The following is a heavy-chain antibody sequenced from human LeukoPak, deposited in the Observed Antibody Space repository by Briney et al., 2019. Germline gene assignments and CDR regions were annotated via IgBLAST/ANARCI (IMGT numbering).Heavy chain of an antibody. Sequence: PSETLSLTCTVSGGSISSYYWSWIRQPPGKGLEWIGYIYYSGSTNYNPSLKSRVTISVDTSKNQFSLKLSSVTAADTAVYYCASLRDGYNFFDYWGQGTLVTVSS. J-gene: IGHJ4*02. CDR1: GGSISSYY. D-gene: IGHD5-24*01. CDR3: ASLRDGYNFFDY. V-gene: IGHV4-59*01. CDR2: IYYSGST.